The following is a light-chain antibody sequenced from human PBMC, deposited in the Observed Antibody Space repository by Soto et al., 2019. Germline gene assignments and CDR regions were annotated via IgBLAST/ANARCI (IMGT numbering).Light chain of an antibody. J-gene: IGLJ3*02. CDR2: EVT. CDR3: SSYVGNNNLV. Sequence: QSALTQPASASGSPGQSITISCTGTSSDVGGYNYVSWYQQYPGKAPKVMIYEVTNRPSGVSNRFSGSKSGNTASLTISGLQAEDEADYYCSSYVGNNNLVFGGGTKLTVL. V-gene: IGLV2-14*01. CDR1: SSDVGGYNY.